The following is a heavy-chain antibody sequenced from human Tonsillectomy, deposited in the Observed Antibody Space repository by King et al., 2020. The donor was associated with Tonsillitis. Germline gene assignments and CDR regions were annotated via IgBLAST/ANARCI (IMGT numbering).Heavy chain of an antibody. J-gene: IGHJ6*03. Sequence: VQLVESGAEVKKPGESLKISCKGSGFTFIDHWISWVRQTPGKGLEWMGRIDPKDSYANYSPSFQGHITISSDKSLSTAYLQWGSLRASDTAVYYCARHWGYCSDGVCYKYNYMDVWGEGTPVTVSS. V-gene: IGHV5-10-1*03. CDR1: GFTFIDHW. D-gene: IGHD2-8*01. CDR3: ARHWGYCSDGVCYKYNYMDV. CDR2: IDPKDSYA.